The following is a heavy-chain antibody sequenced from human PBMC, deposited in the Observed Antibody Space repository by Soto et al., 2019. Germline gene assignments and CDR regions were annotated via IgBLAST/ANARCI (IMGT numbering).Heavy chain of an antibody. V-gene: IGHV3-11*01. Sequence: PGGSLRLSCATSGFTFSDHNMSWLRQIPGKGLQWLSYITASGTIYEADSVKGRFTISKDTSKNQVVLTMTNLDPVDTGTYYCAHRSLAAACFDSWGLGTLVTVSS. D-gene: IGHD6-13*01. CDR3: AHRSLAAACFDS. CDR2: ITASGTI. J-gene: IGHJ4*02. CDR1: GFTFSDHN.